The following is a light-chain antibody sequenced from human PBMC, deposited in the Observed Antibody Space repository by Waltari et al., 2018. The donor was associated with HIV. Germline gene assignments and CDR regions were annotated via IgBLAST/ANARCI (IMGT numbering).Light chain of an antibody. V-gene: IGLV3-21*04. CDR1: NIGSSS. CDR3: QVWDSSSDHHV. J-gene: IGLJ1*01. CDR2: YGS. Sequence: SYVLTTPPSVSVAPRKPARITCGGNNIGSSSVHWYQQKPGQAPVLVMYYGSDRPSGIPERFSGSNSGNTATLTISRIEAGDEADYFCQVWDSSSDHHVFGTGTKVTVL.